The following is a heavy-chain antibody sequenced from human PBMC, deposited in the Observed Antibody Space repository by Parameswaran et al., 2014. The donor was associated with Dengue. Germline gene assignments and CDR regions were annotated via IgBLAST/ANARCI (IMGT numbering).Heavy chain of an antibody. CDR1: GGSISSYY. CDR2: IYYSGST. CDR3: ARGGITMVRGVRQGYNWFDP. J-gene: IGHJ5*02. V-gene: IGHV4-59*13. Sequence: ASETLSLTCTVSGGSISSYYWSWIRQPPGKGLEWIGYIYYSGSTNYNPSLKSRVTISVDTSKNQFSLKLSSVTAADTAVYYCARGGITMVRGVRQGYNWFDPWGQGTLVTVSS. D-gene: IGHD3-10*01.